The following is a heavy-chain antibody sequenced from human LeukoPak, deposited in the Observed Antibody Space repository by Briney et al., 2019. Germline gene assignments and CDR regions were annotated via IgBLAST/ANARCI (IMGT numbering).Heavy chain of an antibody. J-gene: IGHJ4*02. CDR3: ATESRGGYSPYFDY. Sequence: PGESLSLSCAASGFTFSSYSMNWVRQAPGKGLEWVSSISSSSSYIYYADSVKGRFTISRDNTKNSLYLQMNSLRAEDTAVYYCATESRGGYSPYFDYWGQGTLVTVSS. D-gene: IGHD5-24*01. CDR1: GFTFSSYS. V-gene: IGHV3-21*01. CDR2: ISSSSSYI.